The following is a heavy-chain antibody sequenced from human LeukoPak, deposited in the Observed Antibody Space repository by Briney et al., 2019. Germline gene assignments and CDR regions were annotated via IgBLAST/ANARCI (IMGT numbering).Heavy chain of an antibody. D-gene: IGHD3-3*01. CDR3: ARGYDFWSGYYPPAGWFDP. CDR2: IYYSGST. V-gene: IGHV4-59*08. CDR1: GGSISSYY. Sequence: PSETLSLTCTVSGGSISSYYWSWIRQPPGKGLEWIGYIYYSGSTNYNPSLKSRVTISVDTSKNQFSLKLSSVTAADTAVYYCARGYDFWSGYYPPAGWFDPWGQGTLVTVSS. J-gene: IGHJ5*02.